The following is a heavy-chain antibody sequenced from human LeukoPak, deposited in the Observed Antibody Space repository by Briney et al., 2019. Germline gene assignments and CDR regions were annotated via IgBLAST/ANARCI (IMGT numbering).Heavy chain of an antibody. CDR2: INTDGSST. CDR3: AKDLGTLISGTYYYYFDY. CDR1: GFTFSSYR. V-gene: IGHV3-74*01. D-gene: IGHD3-10*01. J-gene: IGHJ4*02. Sequence: GGSLRLSCAASGFTFSSYRMHWVRQAPGKGLVWVSRINTDGSSTNYADSVKGRFTISRDNTKNTLYLQMNSLRAEDTAVYYCAKDLGTLISGTYYYYFDYWGQGTLVTVSS.